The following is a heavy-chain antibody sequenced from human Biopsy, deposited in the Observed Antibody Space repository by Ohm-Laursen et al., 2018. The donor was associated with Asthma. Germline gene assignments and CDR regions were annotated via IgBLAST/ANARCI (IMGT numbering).Heavy chain of an antibody. V-gene: IGHV1-18*01. D-gene: IGHD3-10*01. CDR3: ARAVDYSHYYGIDV. Sequence: ASVKVSCKTSGYTFNSAGITWVRQAPGQGLEWMGWISVYNGNTKVAQKLQDRVTMITDTSTGTAYMELRSLRFDDTAVYFCARAVDYSHYYGIDVWGQGTTVTVS. CDR1: GYTFNSAG. J-gene: IGHJ6*02. CDR2: ISVYNGNT.